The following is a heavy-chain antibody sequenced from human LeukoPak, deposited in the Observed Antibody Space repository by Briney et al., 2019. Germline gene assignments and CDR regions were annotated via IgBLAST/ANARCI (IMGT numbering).Heavy chain of an antibody. D-gene: IGHD3-3*01. Sequence: PSETLSLTCTVSGGSITSYYWSWIRQPPGEGLEWIGYISYSGSTDYNPSLKSRLTISVDTSRNQFSLKLSSVTAADTAVYYCARMAYYDFWSGYSDHYMDVWGKGTTVTVSS. V-gene: IGHV4-59*01. CDR3: ARMAYYDFWSGYSDHYMDV. CDR1: GGSITSYY. J-gene: IGHJ6*03. CDR2: ISYSGST.